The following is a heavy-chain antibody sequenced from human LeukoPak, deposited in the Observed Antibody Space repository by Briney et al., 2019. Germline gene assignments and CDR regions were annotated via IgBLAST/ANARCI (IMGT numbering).Heavy chain of an antibody. Sequence: WASVKVSCKASGYTFTGHYMHWVRQAPGQGLEWMGWINPNNGGTHYAQNFQGRVTMTTDTSTSTAYMELRSLRSDDTAVYYCARGGVINPFEGVVVVPAAQEEVHKYYYMDVWGKGTTVTISS. V-gene: IGHV1-2*02. J-gene: IGHJ6*03. CDR1: GYTFTGHY. CDR3: ARGGVINPFEGVVVVPAAQEEVHKYYYMDV. D-gene: IGHD2-2*01. CDR2: INPNNGGT.